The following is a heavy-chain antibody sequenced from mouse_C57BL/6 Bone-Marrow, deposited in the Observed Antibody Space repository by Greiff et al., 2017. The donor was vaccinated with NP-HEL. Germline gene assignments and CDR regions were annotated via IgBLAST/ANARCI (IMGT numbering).Heavy chain of an antibody. Sequence: QLQQPGAELVKPGASVKLSCKASGYTFTSYWMHWVKQRPGQGLEWIGMIHPNSGSTNYNEKFKSKATLTVDKSSSTAYMQLSSLTSEDSAVYYCARYYYGLWYFDVWGTGTTVTVSS. D-gene: IGHD1-1*01. CDR1: GYTFTSYW. J-gene: IGHJ1*03. V-gene: IGHV1-64*01. CDR2: IHPNSGST. CDR3: ARYYYGLWYFDV.